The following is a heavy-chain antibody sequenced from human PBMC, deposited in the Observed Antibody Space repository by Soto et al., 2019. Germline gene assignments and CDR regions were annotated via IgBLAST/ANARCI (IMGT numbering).Heavy chain of an antibody. D-gene: IGHD2-15*01. CDR3: ASPILYPLRGAFDI. Sequence: QVQLQESGPGLVKPSGTLSLTCAVSGGSISSSNWWSWVRQTPEKGLEWIGETHHSGDTNYNPSLRGRVTISVDKSQNQFSLKLSSVAAADTAVYYCASPILYPLRGAFDIWGQGTVVTVSS. CDR1: GGSISSSNW. V-gene: IGHV4-4*02. CDR2: THHSGDT. J-gene: IGHJ3*02.